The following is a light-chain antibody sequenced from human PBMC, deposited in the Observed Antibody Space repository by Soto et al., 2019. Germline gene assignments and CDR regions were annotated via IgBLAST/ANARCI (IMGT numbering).Light chain of an antibody. V-gene: IGKV1-5*01. Sequence: DIQVTQSPSTLSASVGDRVTITCGASQSIGTWLAWYQQKPGKAPKLLIFDASTLESGVPSRFSGSGSGTDFTLTISSLQPADFATYYCPQYSDSSGAFGQGTRVEIK. CDR2: DAS. CDR3: PQYSDSSGA. J-gene: IGKJ1*01. CDR1: QSIGTW.